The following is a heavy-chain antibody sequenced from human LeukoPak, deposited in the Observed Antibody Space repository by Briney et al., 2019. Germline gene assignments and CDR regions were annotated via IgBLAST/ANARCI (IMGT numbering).Heavy chain of an antibody. CDR3: AIGQTGTLDAFDI. D-gene: IGHD1/OR15-1a*01. Sequence: PGGSLRLSCAASGFTFSSYEMNWVRQAPGKGLEWVSYISSSGGTIFYADSVKGRFTISRDNAKNSLYLQMNSLRAEDTAVYYCAIGQTGTLDAFDIWGQGTMVTVSS. V-gene: IGHV3-48*03. CDR2: ISSSGGTI. CDR1: GFTFSSYE. J-gene: IGHJ3*02.